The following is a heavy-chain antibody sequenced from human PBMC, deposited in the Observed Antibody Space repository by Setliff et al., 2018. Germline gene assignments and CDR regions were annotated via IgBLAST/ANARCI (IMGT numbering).Heavy chain of an antibody. J-gene: IGHJ3*01. D-gene: IGHD1-1*01. CDR1: GISITSGHY. Sequence: SETLSLTCAVSGISITSGHYWGWIRQPPGKGLEWIATIYHRGRTYYNPSLDSRVTISLDTSKNQYSLRLRSVTAADTAVYCCASPRRDDLDTPFDAFDLWGQGTKVTRLL. V-gene: IGHV4-38-2*01. CDR2: IYHRGRT. CDR3: ASPRRDDLDTPFDAFDL.